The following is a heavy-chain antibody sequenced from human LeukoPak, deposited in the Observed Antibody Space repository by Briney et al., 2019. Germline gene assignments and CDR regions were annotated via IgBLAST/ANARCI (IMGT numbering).Heavy chain of an antibody. CDR3: ARRGTGHGMDV. CDR2: INNDGSSA. D-gene: IGHD1-1*01. J-gene: IGHJ6*02. V-gene: IGHV3-74*01. CDR1: GFTFNNYW. Sequence: GGSLRLSCAASGFTFNNYWIHWVRQVPGKGLVWVSRINNDGSSASYVDSVKGRFAISRDNAKNTLFLQMNSLRAEDTAVYYCARRGTGHGMDVWGQGTTVIVSS.